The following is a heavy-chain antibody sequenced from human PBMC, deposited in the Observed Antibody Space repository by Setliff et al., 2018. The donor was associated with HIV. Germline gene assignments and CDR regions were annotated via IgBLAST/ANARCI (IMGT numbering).Heavy chain of an antibody. CDR1: GYTFTSYD. Sequence: ASVKVSCKASGYTFTSYDINWVRQATGQGLEWMGWMNPNSGNTGYAQKFQGRVTMTRNTSISTAYMELSSLRSEDTAVYYCARDGGGPGDYYYYYMDVWAKGTTVTVSS. CDR3: ARDGGGPGDYYYYYMDV. CDR2: MNPNSGNT. V-gene: IGHV1-8*02. J-gene: IGHJ6*03. D-gene: IGHD3-16*01.